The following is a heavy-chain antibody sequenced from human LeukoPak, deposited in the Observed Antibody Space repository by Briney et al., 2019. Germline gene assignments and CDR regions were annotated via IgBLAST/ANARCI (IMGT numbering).Heavy chain of an antibody. CDR3: AREDNGLYGMDV. CDR2: TYYRSKWYN. V-gene: IGHV6-1*01. CDR1: GDSVSSSTAT. D-gene: IGHD1-1*01. Sequence: PSQTLSLTCAISGDSVSSSTATWHWIRQSPSRGLEWLGRTYYRSKWYNDHAVSVKSRITIDPDTSNNQFSLHLNSVTPEDTAVYYCAREDNGLYGMDVWGEGTTVTVSS. J-gene: IGHJ6*04.